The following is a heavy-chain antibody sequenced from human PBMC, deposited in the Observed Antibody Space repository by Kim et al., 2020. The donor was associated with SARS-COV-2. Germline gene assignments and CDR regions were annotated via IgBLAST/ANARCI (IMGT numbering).Heavy chain of an antibody. CDR1: GFTFSSYA. Sequence: GGSLRLSCAASGFTFSSYAMHWVRQAPGKGLEWVAVISYDGSNKYYADSVKGRFTISRDNSKNTLYLQMNSLRAEDTAVYYCARSVVVPAAPPFDYWGQG. CDR3: ARSVVVPAAPPFDY. J-gene: IGHJ4*02. V-gene: IGHV3-30*04. CDR2: ISYDGSNK. D-gene: IGHD2-2*01.